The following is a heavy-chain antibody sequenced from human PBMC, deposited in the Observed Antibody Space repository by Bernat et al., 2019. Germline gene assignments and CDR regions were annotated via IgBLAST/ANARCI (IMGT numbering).Heavy chain of an antibody. CDR3: AKDSGRYDFWSGYYYFDY. Sequence: QVQLVESGGGVVQPGRSLRLSCAASGFTFSRYGMHWVRQAPGKGLEWVAVMYYDGTNKDYRDSVKGRFTISRDNAKNTLYLQMNSLRAEDTAVYYCAKDSGRYDFWSGYYYFDYWGQGTLVTVSS. CDR2: MYYDGTNK. J-gene: IGHJ4*02. CDR1: GFTFSRYG. V-gene: IGHV3-33*06. D-gene: IGHD3-3*01.